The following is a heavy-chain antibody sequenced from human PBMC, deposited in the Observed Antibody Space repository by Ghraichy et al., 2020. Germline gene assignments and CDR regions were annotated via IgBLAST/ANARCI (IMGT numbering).Heavy chain of an antibody. D-gene: IGHD3-10*01. CDR1: GFTFSSYA. V-gene: IGHV3-23*01. Sequence: GGSLRLSCAASGFTFSSYAMSWVRQAPGKGLEWVSAISGSGGSTYYADSVKGRFTISRDNSKNTLYLQMNSLRAEDTAVYYCAKAHRGGKAHYYYGMDVWGQGTTVTVSS. CDR2: ISGSGGST. J-gene: IGHJ6*02. CDR3: AKAHRGGKAHYYYGMDV.